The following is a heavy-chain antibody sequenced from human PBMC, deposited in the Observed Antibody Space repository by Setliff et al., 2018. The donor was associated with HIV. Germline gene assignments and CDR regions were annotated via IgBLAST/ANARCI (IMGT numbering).Heavy chain of an antibody. CDR2: IYTSGST. V-gene: IGHV4-61*09. CDR3: AREGRYSYGNPNYMDV. J-gene: IGHJ6*03. D-gene: IGHD5-18*01. Sequence: SETLSLTCTVSGGSISGGSYYWSWIRQPAGKGLEWIGHIYTSGSTNYNPSLKSRVTISVGTSKNQFSLKLSSVTAADTAVYYCAREGRYSYGNPNYMDVWGKGTTVTV. CDR1: GGSISGGSYY.